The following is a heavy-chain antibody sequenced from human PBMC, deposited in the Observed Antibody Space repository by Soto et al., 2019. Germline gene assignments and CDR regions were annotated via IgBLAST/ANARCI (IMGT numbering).Heavy chain of an antibody. CDR3: ASAGYNYLYYFDY. D-gene: IGHD1-20*01. CDR2: IYYSGST. J-gene: IGHJ4*02. CDR1: GGSISSSSYY. V-gene: IGHV4-39*01. Sequence: PSETLSLTCTVSGGSISSSSYYWGWIRQPPGKGLEWIGSIYYSGSTYYNPSLKSRVTISVDTSKNQFSLKLSSVTAADTAVYYCASAGYNYLYYFDYWGQGTLVTVSS.